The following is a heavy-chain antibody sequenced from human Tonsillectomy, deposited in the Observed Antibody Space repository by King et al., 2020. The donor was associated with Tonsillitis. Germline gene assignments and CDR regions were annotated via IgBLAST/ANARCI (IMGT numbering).Heavy chain of an antibody. CDR2: ISNDGSEK. CDR1: GFTFSSYG. D-gene: IGHD1-1*01. Sequence: QWQLVQSGGGVVQPGRSLRLSCAASGFTFSSYGMHWVRQAPGKGLEWVAVISNDGSEKYYGDPVKGRFTISRDNSKNTLYLQMNSLRGEDTAVYYCAKELEYWGQGTLVTVSS. J-gene: IGHJ1*01. CDR3: AKELEY. V-gene: IGHV3-30*18.